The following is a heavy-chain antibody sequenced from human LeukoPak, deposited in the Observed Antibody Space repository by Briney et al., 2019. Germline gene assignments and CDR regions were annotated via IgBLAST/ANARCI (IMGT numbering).Heavy chain of an antibody. CDR2: ISYSGGST. D-gene: IGHD3-22*01. CDR1: GFTFSSYA. Sequence: GGSLRLSCAASGFTFSSYAMSWVRQAPGKGLELVSFISYSGGSTYYADSVKGRFTISRDNSKNTLYLQMNSLRDEDTAVYYCAKVEYYDRTGHAFRPWYFDLWGCGTLVTVSS. CDR3: AKVEYYDRTGHAFRPWYFDL. V-gene: IGHV3-23*01. J-gene: IGHJ2*01.